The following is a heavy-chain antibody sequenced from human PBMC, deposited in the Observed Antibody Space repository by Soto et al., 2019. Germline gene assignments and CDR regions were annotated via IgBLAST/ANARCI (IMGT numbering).Heavy chain of an antibody. D-gene: IGHD3-22*01. CDR2: INSDGSST. CDR1: GFIFSNCW. Sequence: GSLRLSCVASGFIFSNCWMHWVRQAPGMGLVWVSHINSDGSSTTYADSVKGRFTISRDNAKNTLYLQMNSLRAEDTAVYYCVRAIGHYGMDVWGRGATVTVSS. V-gene: IGHV3-74*01. J-gene: IGHJ6*02. CDR3: VRAIGHYGMDV.